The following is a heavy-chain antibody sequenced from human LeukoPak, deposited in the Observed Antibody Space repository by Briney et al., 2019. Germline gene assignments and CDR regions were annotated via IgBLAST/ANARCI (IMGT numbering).Heavy chain of an antibody. J-gene: IGHJ4*02. D-gene: IGHD4-17*01. V-gene: IGHV3-21*01. CDR3: ARDKYGDYGLDY. CDR2: ISSSSTYI. CDR1: GFTFSSYT. Sequence: GGSLRLSCAASGFTFSSYTVNWVRQAPGKGLEWVSSISSSSTYIYYADSVKGRFTISRDYARNSLSLQMNSLRAEDTAVYYCARDKYGDYGLDYWGPGTLVTVSS.